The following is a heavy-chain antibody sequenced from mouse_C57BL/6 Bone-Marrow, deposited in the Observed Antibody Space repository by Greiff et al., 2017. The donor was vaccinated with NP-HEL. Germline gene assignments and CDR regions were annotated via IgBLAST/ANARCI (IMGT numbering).Heavy chain of an antibody. CDR2: IRSKSSNYAT. D-gene: IGHD1-1*01. CDR1: GFTFNTYA. V-gene: IGHV10-3*01. CDR3: VREALEFDYGSSPGAWFAY. J-gene: IGHJ3*01. Sequence: EVQLVESGGGLVQPKGSLKLSCAASGFTFNTYAMHWVRQAPGKGLEWVARIRSKSSNYATSYADSVQDRFPISRDDSQSMLYLQMNNLKTEDTAMYYCVREALEFDYGSSPGAWFAYWGQGTLVTVSA.